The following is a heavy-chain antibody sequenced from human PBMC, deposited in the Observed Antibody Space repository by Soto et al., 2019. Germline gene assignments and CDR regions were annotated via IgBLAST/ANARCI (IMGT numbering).Heavy chain of an antibody. CDR2: ISGSGGST. J-gene: IGHJ3*02. CDR3: AKDPTNGFDDFDI. CDR1: GFTFSSYA. V-gene: IGHV3-23*01. D-gene: IGHD5-12*01. Sequence: GGSLRLSCAASGFTFSSYAMSWVRQAPGKGLEWVSAISGSGGSTYYADSVKGRFTISRDTSKNTLYLQMNGLGAEDTAVYYCAKDPTNGFDDFDIWGQGTMVTVSS.